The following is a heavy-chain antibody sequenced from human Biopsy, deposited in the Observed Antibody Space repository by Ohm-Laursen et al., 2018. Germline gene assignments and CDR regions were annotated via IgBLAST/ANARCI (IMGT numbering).Heavy chain of an antibody. CDR1: GFRFDNTG. V-gene: IGHV3-9*01. J-gene: IGHJ6*02. D-gene: IGHD3-3*01. CDR2: ISWSSDSI. CDR3: AREETYYAFWSDSETLYGMDV. Sequence: SLRLSCAASGFRFDNTGMHWVRHGPGKGLEWVAGISWSSDSITYAKSVTGRFTISRDNGENSLYLQMNSLRAEDTAVYYCAREETYYAFWSDSETLYGMDVWGQGTTVTVSS.